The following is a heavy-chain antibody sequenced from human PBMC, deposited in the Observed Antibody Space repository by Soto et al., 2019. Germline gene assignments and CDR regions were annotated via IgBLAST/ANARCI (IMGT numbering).Heavy chain of an antibody. J-gene: IGHJ4*02. V-gene: IGHV3-30*18. CDR2: ISYDARSK. D-gene: IGHD1-26*01. Sequence: QVQLVESGGGVVQPGRSLRLSCVASGFTFSTNGMHWVRQTPGKGLEWVTFISYDARSKYYVDSVKGRFAISRDNSKNTLYLQMNSLGAEDTAVYYCAKDYAGSVRGYFDYWGQGTLVTVSS. CDR3: AKDYAGSVRGYFDY. CDR1: GFTFSTNG.